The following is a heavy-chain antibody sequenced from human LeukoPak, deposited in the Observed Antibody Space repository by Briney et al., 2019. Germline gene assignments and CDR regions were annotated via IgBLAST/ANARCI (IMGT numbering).Heavy chain of an antibody. CDR2: IYTSGGT. J-gene: IGHJ4*02. Sequence: PSETLSLTCTVSGGSVSSGSYYWSWIRQPAGKGLEWIGRIYTSGGTVYNPSLKSRVTMSVDTSKNQFSLKLSSVTAADTAVYYCARGVFYYDTSGRGYYFDYWGQGTLVTVSS. V-gene: IGHV4-61*02. CDR3: ARGVFYYDTSGRGYYFDY. D-gene: IGHD3-22*01. CDR1: GGSVSSGSYY.